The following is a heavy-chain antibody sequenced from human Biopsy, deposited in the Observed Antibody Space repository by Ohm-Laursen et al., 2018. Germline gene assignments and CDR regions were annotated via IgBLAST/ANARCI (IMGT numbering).Heavy chain of an antibody. CDR2: INPSGGDT. V-gene: IGHV1-46*01. Sequence: ASVKVSCKASGYTFTNYYMHWVRQAPGQGLEWMGIINPSGGDTTYAQNFQGRLIMTRDTSTSTVYMELSSLTSEDTAVYPCARDRGYYSDRTVPGYFDLWGRGTLVTVSS. J-gene: IGHJ2*01. CDR1: GYTFTNYY. CDR3: ARDRGYYSDRTVPGYFDL. D-gene: IGHD3-22*01.